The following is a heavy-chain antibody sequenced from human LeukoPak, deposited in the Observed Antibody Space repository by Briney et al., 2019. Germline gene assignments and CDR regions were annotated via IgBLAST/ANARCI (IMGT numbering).Heavy chain of an antibody. J-gene: IGHJ4*02. V-gene: IGHV3-15*01. CDR1: GFTFSNAW. D-gene: IGHD2-2*01. CDR2: IKSKTDGGTT. Sequence: TGGSLRLSCAASGFTFSNAWMSWVRQAPGKGLEWVGRIKSKTDGGTTDYAAPVKGRFTISRDDSKNTLYLQMNSLKTEDTAVYYCTTGPPASYQLLSSFDYWGQGTLVTVSS. CDR3: TTGPPASYQLLSSFDY.